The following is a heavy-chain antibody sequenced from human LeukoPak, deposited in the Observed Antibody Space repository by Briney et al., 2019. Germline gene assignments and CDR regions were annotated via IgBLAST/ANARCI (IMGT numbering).Heavy chain of an antibody. CDR2: IYYSGST. CDR1: GGSISSSSYY. V-gene: IGHV4-39*07. CDR3: ARALSARDFWSGYWRAFDI. J-gene: IGHJ3*02. D-gene: IGHD3-3*01. Sequence: SETLSLTCTVSGGSISSSSYYWGWIRQPPGKGLEWIGSIYYSGSTYYNPSLKSRVTISVDTSKNQFSLKLSSVTAADTAVYYCARALSARDFWSGYWRAFDIWGQGTMVTVSS.